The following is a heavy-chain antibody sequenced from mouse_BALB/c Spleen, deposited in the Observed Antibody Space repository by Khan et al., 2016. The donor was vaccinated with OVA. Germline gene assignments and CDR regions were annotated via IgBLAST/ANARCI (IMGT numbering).Heavy chain of an antibody. CDR1: GYSITSGYA. V-gene: IGHV3-2*02. J-gene: IGHJ2*01. Sequence: EVELVESGPGLVKPSQSLSLTCTVTGYSITSGYAWNWIRQFPGNKLEWMGYISYSGVTSYTPSLKSRISITRDTSKNQFFLQLNSVTTEHTATYYCARGNYYGYYFDYWGQGTTLTVSS. CDR3: ARGNYYGYYFDY. CDR2: ISYSGVT. D-gene: IGHD1-1*01.